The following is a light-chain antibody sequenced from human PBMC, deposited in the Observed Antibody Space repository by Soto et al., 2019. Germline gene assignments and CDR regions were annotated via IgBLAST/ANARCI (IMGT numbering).Light chain of an antibody. Sequence: QSVLTQPPSASGTPGQRVTISCSGSSSNIGKNNVYWYQQLPGTTPQLLIYRNNQRPSGVPDRFSASKSGTSASLAISGLRSEDEADYYCAAWDDSLSGLYVFGTGT. CDR2: RNN. J-gene: IGLJ1*01. CDR3: AAWDDSLSGLYV. CDR1: SSNIGKNN. V-gene: IGLV1-47*01.